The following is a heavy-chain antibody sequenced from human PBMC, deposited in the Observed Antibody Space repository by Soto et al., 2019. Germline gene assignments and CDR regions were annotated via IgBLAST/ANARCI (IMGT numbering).Heavy chain of an antibody. CDR1: GSAIINDNYF. V-gene: IGHV4-39*01. CDR2: IYYNYNN. Sequence: QLQLQESGPRLVKPSETLSLTCSVSGSAIINDNYFWAWIRQPPGKGLEWIGSIYYNYNNYYNPSLKSRVTICVNTSKSQFSLKVTSVTAADTALYYCARHVVYQAMAYWGQGTLVTVSS. D-gene: IGHD5-18*01. CDR3: ARHVVYQAMAY. J-gene: IGHJ4*02.